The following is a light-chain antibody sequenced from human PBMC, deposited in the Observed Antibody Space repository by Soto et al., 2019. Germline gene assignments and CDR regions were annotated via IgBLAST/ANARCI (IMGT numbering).Light chain of an antibody. Sequence: QSALTQPPSASGSPGQSVAISCTGTSSDIGAYNYVSWYQQYPGKAPKLIIYEFNKRPSGVPDRFSGSKSGNTASLTVSGLQAEDEAHYYCSSYAGSGVFGGGTKLTVL. CDR2: EFN. J-gene: IGLJ3*02. CDR1: SSDIGAYNY. CDR3: SSYAGSGV. V-gene: IGLV2-8*01.